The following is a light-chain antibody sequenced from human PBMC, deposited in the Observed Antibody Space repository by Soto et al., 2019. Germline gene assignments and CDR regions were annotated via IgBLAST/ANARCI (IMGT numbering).Light chain of an antibody. V-gene: IGKV3-15*01. Sequence: EIVMTQSPATLSVSPGEKATLSCRASQSVSTILAWYQQKPGQAPRLLIYGASTRATGIPARFSGSGSGTEFTLTINSLQSECFAVYYCQQYRIWPLTFGGGTKVEI. CDR2: GAS. CDR1: QSVSTI. CDR3: QQYRIWPLT. J-gene: IGKJ4*01.